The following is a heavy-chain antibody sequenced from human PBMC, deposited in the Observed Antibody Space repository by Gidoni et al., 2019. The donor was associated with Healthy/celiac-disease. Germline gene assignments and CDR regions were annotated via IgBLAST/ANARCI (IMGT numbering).Heavy chain of an antibody. CDR1: GFTFSDYY. V-gene: IGHV3-11*06. Sequence: QVQLVESGGGLVKPGGSLRLSCAASGFTFSDYYMSWIRQAPGKGLEWVSYISSSSSYTNYADSVKGRFTISRDNAKNSLYLQMNSLRAEDTAVYYCARVYRSPVDYYYMDVWGKGTTVTVSS. D-gene: IGHD3-16*02. CDR2: ISSSSSYT. J-gene: IGHJ6*03. CDR3: ARVYRSPVDYYYMDV.